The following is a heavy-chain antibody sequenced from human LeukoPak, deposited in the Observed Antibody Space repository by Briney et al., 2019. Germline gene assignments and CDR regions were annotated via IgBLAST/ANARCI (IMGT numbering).Heavy chain of an antibody. Sequence: GGSLRLSCAASGFTLSSYSMNWVRQAPGKGLEWVSSISSSSSYIYYADSVKGRFTISRDNAKNSLYLQMNSLRAEDTAVYYCARDDVVPAALWSYMDVWGKGTTVTVSS. CDR1: GFTLSSYS. CDR2: ISSSSSYI. J-gene: IGHJ6*03. D-gene: IGHD2-2*01. V-gene: IGHV3-21*01. CDR3: ARDDVVPAALWSYMDV.